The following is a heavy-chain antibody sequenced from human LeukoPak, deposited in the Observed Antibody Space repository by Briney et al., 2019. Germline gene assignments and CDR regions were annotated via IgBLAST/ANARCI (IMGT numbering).Heavy chain of an antibody. J-gene: IGHJ4*02. V-gene: IGHV4-59*01. CDR3: ARRGPWWELLWGFDY. CDR1: GGSISSYY. Sequence: SETLSLTCTVSGGSISSYYWSWIRQPPGKGLEWIGYIYYSGSTNYKPSLKSRVTVSVDTSKNQFSLKLSSVTAADTAVYYCARRGPWWELLWGFDYWGQGTLVTVSS. D-gene: IGHD1-26*01. CDR2: IYYSGST.